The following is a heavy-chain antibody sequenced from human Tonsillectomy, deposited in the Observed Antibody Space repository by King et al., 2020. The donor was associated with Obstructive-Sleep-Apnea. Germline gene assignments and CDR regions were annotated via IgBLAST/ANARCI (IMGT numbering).Heavy chain of an antibody. J-gene: IGHJ4*02. V-gene: IGHV3-7*01. CDR3: ARAGLPGYSTLPDY. Sequence: EVQLVESGGGLVQPGGSLRLSCAASGFTFSSYWMSWVRQAPGKGLEWVANINQDGSETHYVDSVKGRFTISRDNAKNSLYLQVNSLRSDDTAVFYCARAGLPGYSTLPDYWGQGTLVTVSS. CDR1: GFTFSSYW. CDR2: INQDGSET. D-gene: IGHD6-13*01.